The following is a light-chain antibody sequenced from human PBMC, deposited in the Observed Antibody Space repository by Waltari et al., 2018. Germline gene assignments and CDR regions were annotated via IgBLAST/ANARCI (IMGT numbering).Light chain of an antibody. CDR2: WAS. V-gene: IGKV4-1*01. J-gene: IGKJ3*01. CDR1: QSVLSSSNNKHY. Sequence: DIVMTQSPDSLAVSLGERATSNCKSTQSVLSSSNNKHYLAWYQQKPGQPPKLLLYWASTRESGVPDRFSGSGSGTDFTLTISSLQAEDVAVYYCQQYYSTPFTFGPGTKVDIK. CDR3: QQYYSTPFT.